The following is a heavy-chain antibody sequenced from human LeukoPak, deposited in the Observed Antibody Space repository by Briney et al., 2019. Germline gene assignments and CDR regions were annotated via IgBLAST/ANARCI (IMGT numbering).Heavy chain of an antibody. CDR2: IKEDGSAK. Sequence: PGGSLRLSCAASGFTSSTYWMSWVRQAPGKGLEWVANIKEDGSAKYYVDSMKGRFTISRDNAKNSLYLQMNSLRDEDAALYHCVKGGPSVMVPFDYWGQGTLVTVSS. V-gene: IGHV3-7*03. CDR3: VKGGPSVMVPFDY. CDR1: GFTSSTYW. J-gene: IGHJ4*02. D-gene: IGHD4/OR15-4a*01.